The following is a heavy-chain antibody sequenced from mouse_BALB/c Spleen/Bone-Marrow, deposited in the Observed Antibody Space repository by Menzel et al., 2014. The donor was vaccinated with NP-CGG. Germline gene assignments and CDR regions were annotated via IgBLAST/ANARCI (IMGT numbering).Heavy chain of an antibody. D-gene: IGHD2-4*01. CDR1: GYSITSDYA. J-gene: IGHJ3*01. CDR3: ARGITTAWFAY. CDR2: ISYSGST. Sequence: EVKLVESGPGLVKPSQSLSLTCTVTGYSITSDYAWNWIRQFPGNKLEWMGYISYSGSTSYNPSLKSRISITRDTSKNQFFLQLNSVTTEDTATYYCARGITTAWFAYWGQGTLVTVSA. V-gene: IGHV3-2*02.